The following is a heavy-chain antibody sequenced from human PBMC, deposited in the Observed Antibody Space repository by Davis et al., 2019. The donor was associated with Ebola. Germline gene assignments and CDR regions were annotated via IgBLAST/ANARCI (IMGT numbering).Heavy chain of an antibody. D-gene: IGHD1-26*01. CDR3: ARTRGNYPFDS. Sequence: MPGGSLRLSCTVSGYAITTYIWSWIRQSPGKGLEWIGSISYNGDTDYSPSLKSRVTISVDTSKNQFSLNLSSVTAADTAVYYCARTRGNYPFDSWGQGALVTVSS. CDR1: GYAITTYI. J-gene: IGHJ4*02. V-gene: IGHV4-59*01. CDR2: ISYNGDT.